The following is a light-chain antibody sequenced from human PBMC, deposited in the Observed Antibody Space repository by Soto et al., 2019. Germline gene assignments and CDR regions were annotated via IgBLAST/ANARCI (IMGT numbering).Light chain of an antibody. CDR1: PSVTSK. J-gene: IGKJ2*01. CDR3: QQYNNWHQNT. CDR2: GAS. V-gene: IGKV3-15*01. Sequence: EIVMTQSPATLSVSPGERATLSCRASPSVTSKVAWYKQKHGQAPRLLIYGASTRATGIPDRLSGSRSGTEFTLTITSLQCEDFAVYDCQQYNNWHQNTVGEGTKLEIK.